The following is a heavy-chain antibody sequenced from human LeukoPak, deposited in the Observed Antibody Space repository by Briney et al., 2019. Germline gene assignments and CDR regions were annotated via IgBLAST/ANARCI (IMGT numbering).Heavy chain of an antibody. CDR3: ARIKRGHSGDFDY. Sequence: ASVKVSCEASGYTFTTYGINWVRQAPGQGLEWMGWISPNNGNTNYAQKLQGRVTMTTDTSTSTAYMELRSLRSDDTAVYYCARIKRGHSGDFDYWGQGTLVTVSS. CDR2: ISPNNGNT. D-gene: IGHD6-19*01. J-gene: IGHJ4*02. V-gene: IGHV1-18*01. CDR1: GYTFTTYG.